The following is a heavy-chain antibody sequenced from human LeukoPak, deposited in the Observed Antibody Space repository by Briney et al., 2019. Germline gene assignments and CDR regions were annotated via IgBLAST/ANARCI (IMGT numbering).Heavy chain of an antibody. CDR1: GFTFSSYG. CDR3: AKDFGGRIYYFDY. CDR2: IRYDGSNK. Sequence: PGGSLRLSCAASGFTFSSYGMHWVRQAPGKGLEWVAFIRYDGSNKYYADSVKGRFTISRDNSKNTLYLQMNSLRAEDTAVYYCAKDFGGRIYYFDYWGQGTLVTVSS. D-gene: IGHD2-15*01. J-gene: IGHJ4*02. V-gene: IGHV3-30*02.